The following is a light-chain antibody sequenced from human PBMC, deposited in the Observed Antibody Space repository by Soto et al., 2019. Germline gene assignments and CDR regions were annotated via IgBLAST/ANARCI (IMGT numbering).Light chain of an antibody. CDR2: STS. CDR3: QQSFTTPYT. J-gene: IGKJ5*01. V-gene: IGKV1-39*01. Sequence: SPSSLSASVGDRVTITCRASQTINKNLNWYQQKPGQAPRLLIYSTSDFQSGVPSRFSGSGSGTDFTLTISDLQPEDFATYYCQQSFTTPYTFGQGTRLEIK. CDR1: QTINKN.